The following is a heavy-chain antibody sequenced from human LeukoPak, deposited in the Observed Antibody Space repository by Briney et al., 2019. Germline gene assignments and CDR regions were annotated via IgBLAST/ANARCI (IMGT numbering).Heavy chain of an antibody. CDR3: MGGAGRLPDY. Sequence: PGGSLRLSCAASGLTYSSYWMNWVRQTPGKGLEWVANIKQDGSEKNYVDSVKGRFTISRDNAVNSLYLQMNSLRVEDTAVYYCMGGAGRLPDYWGQGTLVTVSS. D-gene: IGHD6-25*01. CDR1: GLTYSSYW. CDR2: IKQDGSEK. V-gene: IGHV3-7*04. J-gene: IGHJ4*02.